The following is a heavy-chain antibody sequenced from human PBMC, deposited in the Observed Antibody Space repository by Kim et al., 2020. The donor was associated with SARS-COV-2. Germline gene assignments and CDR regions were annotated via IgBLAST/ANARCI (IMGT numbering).Heavy chain of an antibody. CDR2: IYYSGST. CDR1: GGSISSSSYY. D-gene: IGHD3-10*01. CDR3: ARDFYGSGSYYNEYYFDY. V-gene: IGHV4-39*07. Sequence: SETLSLICTVSGGSISSSSYYWGWIRQPPGKGLEWIGSIYYSGSTYYNPSLKSRVTISVDTSKNQFSLKLSSVTAADTAVYYCARDFYGSGSYYNEYYFDYWGQGTLVTVSS. J-gene: IGHJ4*02.